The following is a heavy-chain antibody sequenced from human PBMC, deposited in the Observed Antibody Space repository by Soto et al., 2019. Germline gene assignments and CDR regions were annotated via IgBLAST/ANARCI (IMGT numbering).Heavy chain of an antibody. V-gene: IGHV3-23*01. D-gene: IGHD2-2*02. Sequence: GESLRISCAASVFTFSIYAMSWVRQAPGRGLEWVSGISYSGSSTYYADSVKGRFTISRDNSKNTLYLQMNSLRGEDTAVYYCAKCAGDTTTSCYRGIDYWGRGTLVTVS. CDR3: AKCAGDTTTSCYRGIDY. CDR1: VFTFSIYA. CDR2: ISYSGSST. J-gene: IGHJ4*02.